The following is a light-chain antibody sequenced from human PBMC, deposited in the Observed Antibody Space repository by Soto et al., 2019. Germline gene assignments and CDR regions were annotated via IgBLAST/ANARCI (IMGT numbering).Light chain of an antibody. CDR3: SSYTTSYFYV. CDR1: GRDIGAYDY. CDR2: GVN. J-gene: IGLJ1*01. V-gene: IGLV2-14*01. Sequence: QSALTQPASVSGSPGQSITISCTGSGRDIGAYDYVSWYQQHPGKAPKLLIYGVNNRPSGVSYRFSASESAFTASLPISVLQAEDEAHYYCSSYTTSYFYVFGPGTNVTV.